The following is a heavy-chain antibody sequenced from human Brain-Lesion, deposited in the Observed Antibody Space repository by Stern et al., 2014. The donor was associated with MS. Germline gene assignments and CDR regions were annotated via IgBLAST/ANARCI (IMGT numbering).Heavy chain of an antibody. J-gene: IGHJ5*01. V-gene: IGHV3-74*01. CDR2: VNNDGRRT. CDR3: ARGERWFDS. Sequence: VQLVESGGGLVQPGGSLRLSCAASGFTFSNYWMHRVRQAPGKGRVWVSRVNNDGRRTSYADSVKGRFTMSRDNAKNTLYLQMNSLRVEDTAIYYCARGERWFDSWGQGTLVTVSS. CDR1: GFTFSNYW.